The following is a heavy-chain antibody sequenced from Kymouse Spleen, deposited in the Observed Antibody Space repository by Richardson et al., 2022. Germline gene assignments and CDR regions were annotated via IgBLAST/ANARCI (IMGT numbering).Heavy chain of an antibody. V-gene: IGHV4-34*01. CDR2: INHSGST. CDR3: ARMVRGVYYYYYGMDV. J-gene: IGHJ6*02. Sequence: QVQLQQWGAGLLKPSETLSLTCAVYGGSFSGYYWSWIRQPPGKGLEWIGEINHSGSTNYNPSLKSRVTISVDTSKNQFSLKLSSVTAADTAVYYCARMVRGVYYYYYGMDVWGQGTTVTVSS. D-gene: IGHD3-10*01. CDR1: GGSFSGYY.